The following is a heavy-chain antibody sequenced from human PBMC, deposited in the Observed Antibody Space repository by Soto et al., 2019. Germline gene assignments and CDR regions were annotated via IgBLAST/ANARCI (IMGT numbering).Heavy chain of an antibody. D-gene: IGHD3-22*01. CDR1: GYSFTSYW. J-gene: IGHJ6*02. V-gene: IGHV5-51*01. CDR3: ARTYYYDRSGYYYGFEMDV. Sequence: GESLKISCKGSGYSFTSYWIGWVRQMPGKGLEWMGIIYPGDSDTRYSPSFQGQVTISADKSISTAYLQWSSLKASDTAMYYCARTYYYDRSGYYYGFEMDVWGQGTTVTVSS. CDR2: IYPGDSDT.